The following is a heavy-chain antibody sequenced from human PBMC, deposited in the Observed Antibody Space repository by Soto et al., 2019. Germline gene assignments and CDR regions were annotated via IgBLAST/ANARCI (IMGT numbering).Heavy chain of an antibody. J-gene: IGHJ5*02. CDR1: GGTFSTYT. CDR3: KRDLYYFDSSAYYGHNWFDP. CDR2: IIPMFGTT. Sequence: ASVKVSCKASGGTFSTYTMSWVRQAPGQGLEWMGGIIPMFGTTTYAENFQGRVTITADESTSTAYMELTSLRSEDTAVYYCKRDLYYFDSSAYYGHNWFDPWGQGTRVTVSS. D-gene: IGHD3-22*01. V-gene: IGHV1-69*13.